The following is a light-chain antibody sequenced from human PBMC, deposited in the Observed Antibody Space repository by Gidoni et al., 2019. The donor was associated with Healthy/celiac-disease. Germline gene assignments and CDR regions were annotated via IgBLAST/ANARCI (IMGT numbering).Light chain of an antibody. CDR1: QSVSSN. J-gene: IGKJ1*01. V-gene: IGKV3-15*01. Sequence: EIVMTQSPATLSVSPGERATLSCRASQSVSSNLAWYPQKPGQAPRLLIYGASTRATGIPARFSGSGSGTEFTLTIGSLQSEDFAVYYCQQYNNWPPWTFGQGTKVEIK. CDR3: QQYNNWPPWT. CDR2: GAS.